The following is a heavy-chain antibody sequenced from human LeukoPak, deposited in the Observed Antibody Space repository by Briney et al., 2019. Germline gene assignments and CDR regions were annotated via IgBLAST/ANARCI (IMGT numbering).Heavy chain of an antibody. D-gene: IGHD2-15*01. J-gene: IGHJ3*02. Sequence: GASVKVSCKASGYTFTGYYMHWVRQAPGQGLEWMGWINPNSGGTNYAQKLQGRVTMTTDTSTSTAYMELRSLRSDDTAVYYCARDLSGLNAFDIWGQGTMVTVSS. CDR3: ARDLSGLNAFDI. CDR2: INPNSGGT. CDR1: GYTFTGYY. V-gene: IGHV1-2*02.